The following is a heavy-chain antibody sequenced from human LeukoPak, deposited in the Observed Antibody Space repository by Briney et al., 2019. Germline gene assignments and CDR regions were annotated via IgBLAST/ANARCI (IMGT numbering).Heavy chain of an antibody. D-gene: IGHD3-22*01. Sequence: GGSLRLSCAAPGFTFSSYSMNWVRQAPGKGLEWVSSISGSSSYIYYADSVKGRFTISRDNAKNTLNLQMNSLRAEDTAVYYCARDLGQYYDTSDNWFDPWGQGTLVTVSS. CDR3: ARDLGQYYDTSDNWFDP. V-gene: IGHV3-21*01. J-gene: IGHJ5*02. CDR2: ISGSSSYI. CDR1: GFTFSSYS.